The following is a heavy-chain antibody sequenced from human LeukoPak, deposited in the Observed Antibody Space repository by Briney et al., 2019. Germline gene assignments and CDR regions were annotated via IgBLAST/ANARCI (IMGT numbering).Heavy chain of an antibody. Sequence: PSETLSLTCTVSGGSISSSSYYWGWIRQPPGKGLEWIGSIYYSGSTYYNPSLKSRVTISVDTSKNQFSLKLSFVTAADTAVYYCARRITIFGVVIAGWFDPWGQGTLVTVSS. CDR1: GGSISSSSYY. V-gene: IGHV4-39*01. J-gene: IGHJ5*02. D-gene: IGHD3-3*01. CDR3: ARRITIFGVVIAGWFDP. CDR2: IYYSGST.